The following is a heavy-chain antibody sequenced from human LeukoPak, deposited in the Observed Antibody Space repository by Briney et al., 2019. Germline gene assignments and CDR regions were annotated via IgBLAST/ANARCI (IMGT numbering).Heavy chain of an antibody. CDR1: GYTFTGYY. V-gene: IGHV1-2*02. CDR3: ARVFDGGSYYGESVGY. Sequence: RASVKVSCKASGYTFTGYYMHWVRQAPGQGLEWMGWINPNSGGTNYAQKFQGRVTMTRDTSISTAYMELSRLRSDGTAVYYCARVFDGGSYYGESVGYWGQGTLATVSS. CDR2: INPNSGGT. D-gene: IGHD1-26*01. J-gene: IGHJ4*02.